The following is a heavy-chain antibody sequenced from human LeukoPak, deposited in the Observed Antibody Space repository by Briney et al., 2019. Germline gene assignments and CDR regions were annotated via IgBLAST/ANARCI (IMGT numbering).Heavy chain of an antibody. CDR1: GFTFSSYA. J-gene: IGHJ4*02. D-gene: IGHD3-22*01. Sequence: PGGSLSLSCAASGFTFSSYAMSWFRQAPGKGLEWVGFIRSKAYGGTTEYAASVKGRFTISRDDSKSIAYLQMNSLKTEDTAVYYCTGNYDSSDYWGQGTLVTVSS. CDR2: IRSKAYGGTT. V-gene: IGHV3-49*03. CDR3: TGNYDSSDY.